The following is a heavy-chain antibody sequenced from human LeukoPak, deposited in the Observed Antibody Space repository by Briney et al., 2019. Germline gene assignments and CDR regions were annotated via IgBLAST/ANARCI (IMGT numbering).Heavy chain of an antibody. CDR2: INPNSGGT. CDR3: ARTNYYGSGSYSSNSPYYYSGMDV. CDR1: GYTFTGYY. J-gene: IGHJ6*02. V-gene: IGHV1-2*06. Sequence: ASVKVSCKASGYTFTGYYMHWVRQAPGQGLEWMGRINPNSGGTNYAQKFQGRVTMTRDTSISTAYMELSRLRSDDTAVYYCARTNYYGSGSYSSNSPYYYSGMDVGGQGTTVTVS. D-gene: IGHD3-10*01.